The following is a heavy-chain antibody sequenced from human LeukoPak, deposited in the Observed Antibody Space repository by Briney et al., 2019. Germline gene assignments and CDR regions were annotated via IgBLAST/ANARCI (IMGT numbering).Heavy chain of an antibody. J-gene: IGHJ3*02. V-gene: IGHV1-2*06. CDR3: ARDRRDRDAFDI. CDR2: INPNSGGT. CDR1: GYTFIGYY. D-gene: IGHD1-14*01. Sequence: ASVKVSCKASGYTFIGYYMHWVRQAPGQGLEWMGRINPNSGGTNYAQKFQGRVTMTRDTSISTAYMELSRLRSDDTAVYYCARDRRDRDAFDIWGQGTMVTVSS.